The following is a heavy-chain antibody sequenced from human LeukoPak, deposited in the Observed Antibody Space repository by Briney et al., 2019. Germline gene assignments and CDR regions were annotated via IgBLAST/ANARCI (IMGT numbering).Heavy chain of an antibody. CDR2: ISSSGSTI. D-gene: IGHD6-19*01. Sequence: GGSLRLSCAASGFTFSEYYMSWIRQAPGKGLEWVSYISSSGSTIKYADSVKGRFTISRDNAKNSLYLQMNSLRAEDTAVYYCAKKIRSGWSPFDYWGQGTLVTVSS. J-gene: IGHJ4*02. CDR3: AKKIRSGWSPFDY. CDR1: GFTFSEYY. V-gene: IGHV3-11*01.